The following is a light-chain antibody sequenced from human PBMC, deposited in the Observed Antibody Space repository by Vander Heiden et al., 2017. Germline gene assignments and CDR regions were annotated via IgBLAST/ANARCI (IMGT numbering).Light chain of an antibody. CDR1: SSNIGKNY. V-gene: IGLV1-51*01. J-gene: IGLJ2*01. Sequence: QSVLTQPPSVSAPPGQKATISCSGSSSNIGKNYVAWYQQLPGAAPKLLIYDDNKRPSGIPDRFSGSKSGTSATLGITGLQTGDEAYYYCATCEGTLSTVVFGGGTKLTVL. CDR3: ATCEGTLSTVV. CDR2: DDN.